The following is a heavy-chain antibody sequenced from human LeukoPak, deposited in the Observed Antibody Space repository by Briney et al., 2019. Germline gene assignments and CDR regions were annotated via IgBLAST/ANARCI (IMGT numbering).Heavy chain of an antibody. CDR3: ARDTAAARAFDI. V-gene: IGHV4-61*02. Sequence: SETLSLTCTVSGGSISSSSYYWSWIRQPAGKGLEWLGRIYTSGNTNYNPSLESRVKMSVDTSKNQFSLNLSSVTAADTAVYYCARDTAAARAFDIWGQGTMVTVSS. CDR2: IYTSGNT. CDR1: GGSISSSSYY. D-gene: IGHD6-13*01. J-gene: IGHJ3*02.